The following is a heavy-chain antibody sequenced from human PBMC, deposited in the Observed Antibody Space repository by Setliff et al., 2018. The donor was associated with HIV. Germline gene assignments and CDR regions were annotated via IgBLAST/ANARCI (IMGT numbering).Heavy chain of an antibody. CDR2: IYYNGNA. V-gene: IGHV4-30-2*01. CDR1: GGSMRSSGYS. D-gene: IGHD6-19*01. Sequence: SETLSLTCAVSGGSMRSSGYSWTWIRQAPGKGLEWVGYIYYNGNAYYNPPLKSRVTISVDTSTNQFTLKLSSVTAADTAVYYCARGRRSSGWYVYHWGQGTLVTVSS. CDR3: ARGRRSSGWYVYH. J-gene: IGHJ4*02.